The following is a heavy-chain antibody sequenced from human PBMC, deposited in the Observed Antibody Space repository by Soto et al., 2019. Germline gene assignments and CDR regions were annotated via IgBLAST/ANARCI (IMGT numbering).Heavy chain of an antibody. CDR2: TYYRSNWRH. V-gene: IGHV6-1*01. Sequence: SQTLSLTCVISGDSVSSNTAAWNWIRSSPSRGLEWLGRTYYRSNWRHDYAVSVKSRITVNPDTSKNHFSLQLNSVTPDDTAAYYCARGVAGSGFDLWGQGTLVTVSS. CDR3: ARGVAGSGFDL. J-gene: IGHJ4*02. D-gene: IGHD6-19*01. CDR1: GDSVSSNTAA.